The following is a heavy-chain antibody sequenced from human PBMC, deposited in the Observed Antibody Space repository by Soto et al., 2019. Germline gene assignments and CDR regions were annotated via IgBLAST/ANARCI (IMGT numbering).Heavy chain of an antibody. D-gene: IGHD5-12*01. V-gene: IGHV1-2*02. CDR3: ARESGGATATLDYYYFYMDV. J-gene: IGHJ6*03. Sequence: VQLVQSGAEVKKPGASVKVSCKTSGDSFNDYYIHWVRQAPGQGLEWMGWINPNGGGTKYAQKFQGRVTVTRDTSIRTVCMELSSLRSGDTAVYYCARESGGATATLDYYYFYMDVWGKGTTVTVSS. CDR2: INPNGGGT. CDR1: GDSFNDYY.